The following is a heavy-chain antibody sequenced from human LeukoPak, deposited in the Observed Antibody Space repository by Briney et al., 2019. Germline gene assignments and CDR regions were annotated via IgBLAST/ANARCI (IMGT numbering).Heavy chain of an antibody. CDR2: IPFDGSNR. CDR3: AKGYYYGSGTKKALDY. J-gene: IGHJ4*02. D-gene: IGHD3-10*01. V-gene: IGHV3-30-3*01. CDR1: GFTFSSYA. Sequence: GGSLRLSCAASGFTFSSYAMHWVRQAPGKGLEWVAVIPFDGSNRYYADSVKGRFTISRDNSKNTLYLQMSSLRAEDTAVYYCAKGYYYGSGTKKALDYWGQGSLVTVSS.